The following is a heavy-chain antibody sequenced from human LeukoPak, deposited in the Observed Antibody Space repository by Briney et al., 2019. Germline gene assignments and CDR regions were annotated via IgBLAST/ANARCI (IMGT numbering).Heavy chain of an antibody. CDR1: GGSISSYY. CDR2: IYYSGSTYYSGST. J-gene: IGHJ4*02. V-gene: IGHV4-59*01. Sequence: SETLSLTCTVSGGSISSYYWTWIRQPPGKGLEWIGYIYYSGSTYYSGSTNYNPSLKSRVTISVDTSKNQFSLKLSSVTAADTAVYYCARDVGATPGYFDYWGQGTLVTVSS. D-gene: IGHD1-26*01. CDR3: ARDVGATPGYFDY.